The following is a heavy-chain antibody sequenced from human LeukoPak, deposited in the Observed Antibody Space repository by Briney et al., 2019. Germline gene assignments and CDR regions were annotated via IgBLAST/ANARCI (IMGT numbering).Heavy chain of an antibody. D-gene: IGHD5-18*01. J-gene: IGHJ5*02. Sequence: ASVKVSCKASGNTFSSYAISWVRQAPGQGLEWMGGIIPIFGTANYAQKFQGRVTITADKSTSTAYMELSSLRSEDTAVYYCARAGGSGIQLWLRHNWFDPWGQGTLVTVSS. V-gene: IGHV1-69*06. CDR1: GNTFSSYA. CDR3: ARAGGSGIQLWLRHNWFDP. CDR2: IIPIFGTA.